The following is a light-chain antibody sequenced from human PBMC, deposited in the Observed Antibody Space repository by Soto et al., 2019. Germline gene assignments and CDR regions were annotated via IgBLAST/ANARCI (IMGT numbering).Light chain of an antibody. CDR3: QQDKSYPRT. Sequence: IHLTQSPSSLSASVGDRVTITCRASQAITNNLAWYQQKPGNPPRLLIYEESTLHSGVPSRFSGRKVGTQFILTIDSLQPEDFETYYCQQDKSYPRTFGGGTKVEIK. V-gene: IGKV1-9*01. CDR2: EES. CDR1: QAITNN. J-gene: IGKJ4*01.